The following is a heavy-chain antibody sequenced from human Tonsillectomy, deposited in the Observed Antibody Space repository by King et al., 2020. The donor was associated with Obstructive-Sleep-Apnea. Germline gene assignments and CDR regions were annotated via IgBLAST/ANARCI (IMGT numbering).Heavy chain of an antibody. CDR2: ISYDGSNK. Sequence: VQLVESGGGVVQPGRSLRLSCAASGFTFSSYAMHWVRQAPGKGLEGVAVISYDGSNKYYADSVKGRFTISRDNSKNTLYLQMNSLRAEDTAVYYCARGLVGGFDYWGQGTLVTVSS. CDR3: ARGLVGGFDY. D-gene: IGHD1-26*01. J-gene: IGHJ4*02. CDR1: GFTFSSYA. V-gene: IGHV3-30*04.